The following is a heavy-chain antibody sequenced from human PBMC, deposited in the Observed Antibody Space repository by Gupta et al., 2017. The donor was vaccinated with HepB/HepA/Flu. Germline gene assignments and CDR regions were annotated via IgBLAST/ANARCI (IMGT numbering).Heavy chain of an antibody. CDR1: HFIFSQYY. Sequence: DGPWVESGGGLVPYGRSLRLSCAASHFIFSQYYMPWFRQAPGKGLEWLATIKEDGSDIEDGDSIKGRFSISRYKAQKLLYPPRNNRRADDTAVYDGARGNETFIDVCG. V-gene: IGHV3-7*01. J-gene: IGHJ6*01. D-gene: IGHD2-8*01. CDR3: ARGNETFIDV. CDR2: IKEDGSDI.